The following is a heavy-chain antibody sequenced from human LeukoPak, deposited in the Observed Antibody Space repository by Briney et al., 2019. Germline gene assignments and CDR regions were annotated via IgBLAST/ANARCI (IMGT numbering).Heavy chain of an antibody. CDR2: INPNSGGT. V-gene: IGHV1-2*02. CDR3: ASGDAAKYNWNLYFDY. Sequence: ASVKVSCKASGYTFTGYYLHWVRQAPGQGLEWMGWINPNSGGTNYAQKFQGRVAMTRDTSISTAYMELSRLKSDDTAVYYCASGDAAKYNWNLYFDYWGQGTLVTVSS. D-gene: IGHD1-7*01. CDR1: GYTFTGYY. J-gene: IGHJ4*02.